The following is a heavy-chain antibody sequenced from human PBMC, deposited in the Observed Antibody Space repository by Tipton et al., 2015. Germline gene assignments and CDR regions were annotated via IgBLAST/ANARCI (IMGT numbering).Heavy chain of an antibody. J-gene: IGHJ6*02. Sequence: QVQLVQSGPEVKKPGASVKVSCEASGYTFTSYGISWVRQAPGQGLEWMGWISAYNGNTNYAQKLQGRVTMTTDTSTSTAYMELRSLRSDDTAVYYCASGGFYYYDTTDYYLLGMDVWGQGTTVTVSS. CDR2: ISAYNGNT. V-gene: IGHV1-18*01. D-gene: IGHD3-22*01. CDR3: ASGGFYYYDTTDYYLLGMDV. CDR1: GYTFTSYG.